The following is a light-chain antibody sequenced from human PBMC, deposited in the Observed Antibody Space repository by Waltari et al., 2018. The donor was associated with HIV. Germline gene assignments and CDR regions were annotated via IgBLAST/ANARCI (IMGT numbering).Light chain of an antibody. Sequence: QSVLTQPLSASGTPGQWVTISCSGSRSHLGSNYVSWYQQLPGTPPKLLIYRNTERPSGVPDLFSGSKSGTSASLAISVLRSEDEADYYCAAWDDTLSGPDFGTGTKVTVL. CDR2: RNT. CDR1: RSHLGSNY. CDR3: AAWDDTLSGPD. J-gene: IGLJ1*01. V-gene: IGLV1-47*02.